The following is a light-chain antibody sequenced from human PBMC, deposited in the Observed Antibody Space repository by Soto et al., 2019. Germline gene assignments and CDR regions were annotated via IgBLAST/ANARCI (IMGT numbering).Light chain of an antibody. Sequence: GDRVLITCRASQSISDYLAWYQQKPGKAPKLLIYDASNLESGVPSTFSGSGSGTEFTLTISSLQPDDFATYYCQQYYTYLHMFGHGTKVDIK. CDR3: QQYYTYLHM. J-gene: IGKJ1*01. CDR2: DAS. CDR1: QSISDY. V-gene: IGKV1-5*01.